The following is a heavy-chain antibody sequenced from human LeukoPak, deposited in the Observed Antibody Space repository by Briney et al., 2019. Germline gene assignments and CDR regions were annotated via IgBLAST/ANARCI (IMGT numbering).Heavy chain of an antibody. Sequence: GGSLRLSCEASGFSFSIYAMSCIGLSPGNGLASVSSISGNGGSTYYANSVKGQFTIARDNSKKTLYMEMNSLREENTALYYCVKGGQRYDFWRFDFWGRGTLVTVSS. V-gene: IGHV3-23*01. CDR2: ISGNGGST. J-gene: IGHJ5*01. CDR3: VKGGQRYDFWRFDF. CDR1: GFSFSIYA. D-gene: IGHD3-3*01.